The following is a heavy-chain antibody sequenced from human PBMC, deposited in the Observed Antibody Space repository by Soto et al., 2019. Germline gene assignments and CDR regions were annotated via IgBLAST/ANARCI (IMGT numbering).Heavy chain of an antibody. D-gene: IGHD5-12*01. CDR2: INPSGGST. J-gene: IGHJ6*02. CDR1: GYTFTRYY. Sequence: ASVNVSCKAAGYTFTRYYMHWARQAPRQGLEWMGIINPSGGSTSYAQKFQGRVTMTRDTSTSTVYMELSSLRSEDTAVYYCARTLRDGYKGPADYYGMDVWGQGTTVTVSS. V-gene: IGHV1-46*01. CDR3: ARTLRDGYKGPADYYGMDV.